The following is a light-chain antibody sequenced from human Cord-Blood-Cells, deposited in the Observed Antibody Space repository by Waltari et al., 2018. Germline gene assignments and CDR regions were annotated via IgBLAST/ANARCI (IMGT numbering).Light chain of an antibody. Sequence: QSVLTQPPPASGTPGQRVTSSCSGSRPNIGRHYVYWYQQLPEPAPKPLIIRNNQRPSGVPDRFSGSKSGTSASLAISGLRSEDEADYYCAAWDDSLSGPVFGGGTKLTVL. CDR2: RNN. V-gene: IGLV1-47*01. J-gene: IGLJ3*02. CDR1: RPNIGRHY. CDR3: AAWDDSLSGPV.